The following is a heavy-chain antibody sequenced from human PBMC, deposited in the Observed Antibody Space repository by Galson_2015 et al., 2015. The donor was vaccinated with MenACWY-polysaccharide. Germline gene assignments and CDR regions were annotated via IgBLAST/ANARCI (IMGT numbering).Heavy chain of an antibody. J-gene: IGHJ4*02. CDR1: GGSISSGSYY. D-gene: IGHD3-16*01. CDR3: ARVGFPKRGGNCYFDY. CDR2: IYTSGST. V-gene: IGHV4-61*02. Sequence: TLSLTCTVSGGSISSGSYYWSWIRQPAGKGLEWIGRIYTSGSTNYNPSLKSRVTISVDKSKNQFSLKLSSVTAADTAVYYCARVGFPKRGGNCYFDYWGQGTLVTVSS.